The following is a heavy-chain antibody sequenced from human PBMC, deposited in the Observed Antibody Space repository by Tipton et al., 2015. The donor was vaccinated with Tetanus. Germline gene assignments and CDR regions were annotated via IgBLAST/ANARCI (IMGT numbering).Heavy chain of an antibody. CDR3: AKHGDTSRNYYFDY. V-gene: IGHV4-39*01. Sequence: TLSLTCTVSGGSISSISWIRQPPGKGLEWIGNIFYSGSTSYNPSLKSRVTLSVDTSRNQFSLKLTSGTAADTAIYYCAKHGDTSRNYYFDYWGQGALVTVSS. J-gene: IGHJ4*02. D-gene: IGHD6-13*01. CDR1: GGSISSIS. CDR2: IFYSGST.